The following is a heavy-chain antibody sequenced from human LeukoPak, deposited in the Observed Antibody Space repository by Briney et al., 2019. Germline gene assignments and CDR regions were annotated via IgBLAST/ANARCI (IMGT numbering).Heavy chain of an antibody. V-gene: IGHV3-48*04. CDR2: ISSSGSTI. Sequence: GGSLRLSCAASGFTFSTNSMNWVRQAPGKGLEWVSYISSSGSTIYYADSVKGRFTISRDNAKNSLYLQMNSLRAEDTAVYYCAELGITMIGGVWGKGTTVTISS. CDR3: AELGITMIGGV. J-gene: IGHJ6*04. CDR1: GFTFSTNS. D-gene: IGHD3-10*02.